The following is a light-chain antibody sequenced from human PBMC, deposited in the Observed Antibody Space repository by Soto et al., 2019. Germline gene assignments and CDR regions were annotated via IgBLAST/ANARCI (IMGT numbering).Light chain of an antibody. CDR1: QGVRND. V-gene: IGKV1-17*01. Sequence: DIQMTQSPSSLSASVGDRVTITCRASQGVRNDLGWYQQKPGKAPKRLIYAASSLQSGVPSRFSGSGSGTEFTLTISSLQPEDIATYYCQQYDNLSLFTFGPGTKVDIK. CDR2: AAS. J-gene: IGKJ3*01. CDR3: QQYDNLSLFT.